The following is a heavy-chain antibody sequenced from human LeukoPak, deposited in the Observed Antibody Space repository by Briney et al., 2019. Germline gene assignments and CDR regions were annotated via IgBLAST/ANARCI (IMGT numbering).Heavy chain of an antibody. D-gene: IGHD5-24*01. CDR2: IWYDGSNK. CDR1: GFTFSSYG. J-gene: IGHJ3*02. Sequence: GGSLRLSCAASGFTFSSYGMHWVRQAPGKGLEWVAVIWYDGSNKYYADSVKGRFTISRDNSKNTLYLQMNSLRAEDTAAYYCARDSGLHDAFDIWGQGTMVTVSS. V-gene: IGHV3-33*01. CDR3: ARDSGLHDAFDI.